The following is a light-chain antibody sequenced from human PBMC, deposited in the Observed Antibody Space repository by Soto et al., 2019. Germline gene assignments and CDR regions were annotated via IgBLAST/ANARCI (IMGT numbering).Light chain of an antibody. CDR3: SAWDASLNGYV. CDR1: SSNIGSKT. CDR2: SNY. V-gene: IGLV1-44*01. Sequence: QSVLTQPPSASGTPGQRVTISCCGSSSNIGSKTVNWYQQLPGTAPKLLIYSNYQRPSGVPDRFSGSKSGTSASLAISGLQSEDEADYYCSAWDASLNGYVFGTGTKLTVL. J-gene: IGLJ1*01.